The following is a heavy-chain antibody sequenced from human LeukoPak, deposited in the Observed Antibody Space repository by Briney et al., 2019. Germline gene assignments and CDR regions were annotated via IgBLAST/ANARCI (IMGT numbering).Heavy chain of an antibody. V-gene: IGHV3-53*01. J-gene: IGHJ4*02. CDR1: GFNVSNTY. Sequence: GGSLRLSCVVTGFNVSNTYMSWVHQAPGKGLEWVSVIYSGGRTYYADSVKGRFTMSRDNSKNTLYFQMNSLTAEDTAVYFCARGTWNPALLDSWGQGTLVTVSS. CDR3: ARGTWNPALLDS. CDR2: IYSGGRT. D-gene: IGHD1-1*01.